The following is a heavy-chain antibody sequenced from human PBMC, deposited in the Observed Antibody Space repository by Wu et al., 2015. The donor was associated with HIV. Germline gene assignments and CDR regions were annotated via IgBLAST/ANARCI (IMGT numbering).Heavy chain of an antibody. J-gene: IGHJ6*02. V-gene: IGHV1-69*04. Sequence: QVQLVQSGAEVKKPGSSVKVSCKASGGTFNNYAITWVRQAPGQGLEWMGRIIPSVVVVNYAQKFQGRVTITADESTTTAYMELSSLRSEDTATYYCAREKLPPTMSENFYYGVDVWGQGTTVTVSS. D-gene: IGHD3-10*02. CDR1: GGTFNNYA. CDR3: AREKLPPTMSENFYYGVDV. CDR2: IIPSVVVV.